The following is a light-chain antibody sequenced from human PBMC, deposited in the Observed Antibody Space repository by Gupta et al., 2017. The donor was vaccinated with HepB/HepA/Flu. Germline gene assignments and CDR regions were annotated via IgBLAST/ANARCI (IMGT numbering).Light chain of an antibody. V-gene: IGLV1-40*01. CDR1: SSNIGAGYD. CDR3: QSYDSSLSGVV. CDR2: GNT. J-gene: IGLJ2*01. Sequence: QSVLTQPPSLSGAPGQRVTISCTGSSSNIGAGYDVHWYQQLPGTAPKLLIYGNTNRPSGVPDRFSGSKSGTSASLVITGLQAEDEADYYCQSYDSSLSGVVFGGGTKLTVL.